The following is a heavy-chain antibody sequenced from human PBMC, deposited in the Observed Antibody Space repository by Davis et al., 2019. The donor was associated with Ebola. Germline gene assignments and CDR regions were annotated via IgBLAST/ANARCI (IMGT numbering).Heavy chain of an antibody. CDR3: VKDSPMYYYDSSGYHTLYYFDY. Sequence: GGSLRLSCADSVITFSSYAMTWVRQAPGKGLEYVSAISSNGGSTYYADSVKGRFTISRDNSKNTLYLQMSSLRAEDTAVYYCVKDSPMYYYDSSGYHTLYYFDYWGQGTLVTVSS. V-gene: IGHV3-64D*06. D-gene: IGHD3-22*01. J-gene: IGHJ4*02. CDR1: VITFSSYA. CDR2: ISSNGGST.